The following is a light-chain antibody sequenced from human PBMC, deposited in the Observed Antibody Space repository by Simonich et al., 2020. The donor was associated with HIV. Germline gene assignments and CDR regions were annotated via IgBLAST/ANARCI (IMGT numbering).Light chain of an antibody. Sequence: DIVMTQSPDSLAVSLGERATINCQSNQNVLYNSNNKNYLDWYQQKPRQPPKLLIYWASARESWVPDRFSASGSGTDFTLTISSLQAEDVAVYSCQQYYSTPPTFGQGTKVEIK. CDR3: QQYYSTPPT. J-gene: IGKJ1*01. V-gene: IGKV4-1*01. CDR1: QNVLYNSNNKNY. CDR2: WAS.